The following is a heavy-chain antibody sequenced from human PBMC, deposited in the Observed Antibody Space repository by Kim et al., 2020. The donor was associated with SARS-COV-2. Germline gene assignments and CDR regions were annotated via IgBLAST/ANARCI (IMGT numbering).Heavy chain of an antibody. D-gene: IGHD3-10*01. CDR2: INTGNGDT. V-gene: IGHV1-3*04. CDR3: ARDLWSRQFDY. J-gene: IGHJ4*02. Sequence: ASVKVSCKTSGYTFRIYGIHWVRQAPGQRREWMGWINTGNGDTKYSQTLQGRVTITRDSSATTVYMELTSLTSEDTAVYYCARDLWSRQFDYWGQGTLVTVSS. CDR1: GYTFRIYG.